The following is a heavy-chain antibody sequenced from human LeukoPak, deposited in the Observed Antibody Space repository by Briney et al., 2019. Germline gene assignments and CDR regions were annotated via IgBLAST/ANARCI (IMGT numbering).Heavy chain of an antibody. CDR3: AHSFYGDYPFDP. J-gene: IGHJ5*02. Sequence: EPGPTLGEPTQTLTLTCTVSGFSLSTSGVGVGWSRQPPVKALEGLALIYWNCYKGYTPSLKSSITITKATSKNQVVLTMTNMDPVDTATYYCAHSFYGDYPFDPWGQGTLVTVSS. D-gene: IGHD4-17*01. CDR2: IYWNCYK. CDR1: GFSLSTSGVG. V-gene: IGHV2-5*01.